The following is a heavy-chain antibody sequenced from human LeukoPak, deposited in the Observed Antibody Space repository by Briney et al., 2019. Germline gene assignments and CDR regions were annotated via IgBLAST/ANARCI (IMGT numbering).Heavy chain of an antibody. Sequence: GRSLRLSCAASGFTFSSYGMHGVGQAPGKGLEGVAGIWYDGSNKNYADSVKGRFTISRDNSKNTLYLQMNSLRAEDTAVYYCAGDYGEYYYGMDVWGQGTTVTVSS. D-gene: IGHD4-17*01. CDR2: IWYDGSNK. J-gene: IGHJ6*02. CDR3: AGDYGEYYYGMDV. CDR1: GFTFSSYG. V-gene: IGHV3-33*01.